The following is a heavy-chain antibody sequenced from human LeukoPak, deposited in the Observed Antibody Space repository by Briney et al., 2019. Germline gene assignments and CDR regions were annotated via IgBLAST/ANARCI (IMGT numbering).Heavy chain of an antibody. CDR2: IKQDGSEK. D-gene: IGHD2-8*01. J-gene: IGHJ4*02. V-gene: IGHV3-7*01. CDR1: GFTFSSHW. CDR3: ASTTWFMDLDY. Sequence: GGSLRLSCAASGFTFSSHWMSWVRQAPGKGLEWVANIKQDGSEKYYVDSVKGRFTISRDNAKNSLYLQMNSLRAEDTAVYYCASTTWFMDLDYWGQGTLVTVS.